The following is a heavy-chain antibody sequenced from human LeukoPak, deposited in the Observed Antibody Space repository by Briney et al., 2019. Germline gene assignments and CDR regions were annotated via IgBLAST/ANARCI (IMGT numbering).Heavy chain of an antibody. V-gene: IGHV3-30*18. D-gene: IGHD3-16*02. CDR1: GFTFSSYG. Sequence: GRSLRLPCAASGFTFSSYGMHWVRQAPGKGLEWVAVISYDGSNKYYADSVKGRFTISRDNSKNTLYLQMNSLRAEDTAVYYCAKGSGGVIVPPDYWGQGTLVTVSS. J-gene: IGHJ4*02. CDR2: ISYDGSNK. CDR3: AKGSGGVIVPPDY.